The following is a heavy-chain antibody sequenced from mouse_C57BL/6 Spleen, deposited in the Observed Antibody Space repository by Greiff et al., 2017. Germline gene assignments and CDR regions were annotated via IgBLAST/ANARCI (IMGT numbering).Heavy chain of an antibody. V-gene: IGHV1-55*01. CDR2: IYPGSGST. Sequence: QVQLKQPGAELVKPGASVKMSCKASGYTFTSYWITWVKQRPGQGLEWIGDIYPGSGSTNYNEKFKSKATLTVDTSSSTAYMQLSSLTSEDSAVYYCARGLYSNYEGFAYWGQGTLVTVSA. D-gene: IGHD2-5*01. CDR1: GYTFTSYW. CDR3: ARGLYSNYEGFAY. J-gene: IGHJ3*01.